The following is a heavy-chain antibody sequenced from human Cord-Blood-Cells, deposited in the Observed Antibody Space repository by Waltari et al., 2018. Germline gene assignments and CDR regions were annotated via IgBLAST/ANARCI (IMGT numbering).Heavy chain of an antibody. D-gene: IGHD6-13*01. Sequence: QVQLVQSGAEVKKPGASVKVSCKASGYTFTSYAMHWVRQAPGQRLEWMGWINAGNGNAKYSQKFQGRVTITRDTSASTAYMELSSLRSEDTAVYYCARGGLSSSWNFDYWGQGTLVTVSS. CDR2: INAGNGNA. CDR1: GYTFTSYA. J-gene: IGHJ4*02. CDR3: ARGGLSSSWNFDY. V-gene: IGHV1-3*01.